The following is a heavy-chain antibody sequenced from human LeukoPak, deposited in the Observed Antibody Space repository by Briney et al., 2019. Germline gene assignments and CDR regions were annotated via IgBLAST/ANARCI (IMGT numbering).Heavy chain of an antibody. CDR1: GFTFSSYD. CDR2: ISSNGDST. D-gene: IGHD3-10*01. CDR3: VNGNSGTFDY. Sequence: PGGSLRLSCSASGFTFSSYDIHWVRQAPGKGLESVSAISSNGDSTYYADSVKGRFTISRDNSKNTLYLQMNSLGPEDTAVFYCVNGNSGTFDYWGQGTLVTVSS. V-gene: IGHV3-64D*06. J-gene: IGHJ4*02.